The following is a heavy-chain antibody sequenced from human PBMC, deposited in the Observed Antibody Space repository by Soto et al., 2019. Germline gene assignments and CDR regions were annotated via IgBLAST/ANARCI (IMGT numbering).Heavy chain of an antibody. CDR3: ATGSLRGFWSGIPRAFDI. CDR2: FDPEDGEP. D-gene: IGHD3-3*01. V-gene: IGHV1-24*01. Sequence: ASVKVSCKVSGYNLTELSMHWVRQASGKGREWMGCFDPEDGEPIYAQKFQRRVTMTDNTSTDTAYMDLSSLRSEDTAVYYCATGSLRGFWSGIPRAFDIWGQGTMVTVSS. J-gene: IGHJ3*02. CDR1: GYNLTELS.